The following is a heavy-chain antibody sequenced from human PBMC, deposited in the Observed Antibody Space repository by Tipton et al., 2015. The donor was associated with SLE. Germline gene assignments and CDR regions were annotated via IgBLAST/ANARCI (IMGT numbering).Heavy chain of an antibody. J-gene: IGHJ6*02. CDR3: ARQSRSGSGSYYLPYYYGMDV. V-gene: IGHV4-59*08. CDR2: IYYSGST. D-gene: IGHD3-10*01. CDR1: GGSISSYY. Sequence: LRLSCTVSGGSISSYYWSWIRQPPGKGLEWIGYIYYSGSTNYNPSLKSRLIISIDTSKNQLSLRLRSVTAADTAVYYCARQSRSGSGSYYLPYYYGMDVWGQGTTVTVSS.